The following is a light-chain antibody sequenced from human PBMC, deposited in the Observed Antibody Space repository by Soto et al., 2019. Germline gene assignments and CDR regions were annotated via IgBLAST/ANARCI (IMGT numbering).Light chain of an antibody. CDR1: HSVTKNN. CDR2: GAS. CDR3: QQLNYWPRIT. V-gene: IGKV3-15*01. J-gene: IGKJ5*01. Sequence: EIVLTQSPGTLSLSPGERSTVSCSASHSVTKNNLNWYQQRPGQAPRLLVYGASTRASGIPPRFSGSGSGTDFTLTISSLQSEDFAVYYCQQLNYWPRITFGQGTRLEIK.